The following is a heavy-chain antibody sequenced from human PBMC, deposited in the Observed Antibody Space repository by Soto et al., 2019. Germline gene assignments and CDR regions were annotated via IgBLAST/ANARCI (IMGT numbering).Heavy chain of an antibody. CDR2: IWYDGSNK. D-gene: IGHD4-17*01. V-gene: IGHV3-33*01. Sequence: QVQLVESGGGVVQPGRSLRLSCAASGFTFSSYGMHWVRQAPGKGLEWVAVIWYDGSNKYYADSVKGRFTISRDNSKNTLYLQMNSLRAEDTAVYYCAREGRHYGDRGYFDYWGQGTLVTVSS. J-gene: IGHJ4*02. CDR1: GFTFSSYG. CDR3: AREGRHYGDRGYFDY.